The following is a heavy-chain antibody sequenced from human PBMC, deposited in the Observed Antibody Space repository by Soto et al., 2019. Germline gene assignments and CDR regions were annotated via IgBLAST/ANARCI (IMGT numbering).Heavy chain of an antibody. CDR3: ARLVYDTRLNYMYFDF. J-gene: IGHJ4*02. D-gene: IGHD3-10*01. Sequence: SESLSLTCAVSGVSLTSGNWWTWVRQSPQRGLEYIGEIFHDGTANYYPSFERRVAMSVDTSRNQFSLKLTSVTAADTAVYFCARLVYDTRLNYMYFDFWGPGTLVTVSS. CDR2: IFHDGTA. CDR1: GVSLTSGNW. V-gene: IGHV4-4*02.